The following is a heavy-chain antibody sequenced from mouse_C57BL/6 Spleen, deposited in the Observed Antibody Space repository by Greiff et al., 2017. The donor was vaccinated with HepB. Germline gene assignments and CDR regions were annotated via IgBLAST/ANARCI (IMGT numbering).Heavy chain of an antibody. Sequence: EVQLVESGGGLVQPKGSLKLSCAASGFSFNTYAMNWVRQAPGKGLEWVARIRSKSNNYATYYADSVKDRFTISRDDSESMLYLQMNNLKTEDTAMYYCVRVYYSNYDWYFDVWGTRTTVTVSS. V-gene: IGHV10-1*01. CDR1: GFSFNTYA. D-gene: IGHD2-5*01. CDR2: IRSKSNNYAT. J-gene: IGHJ1*03. CDR3: VRVYYSNYDWYFDV.